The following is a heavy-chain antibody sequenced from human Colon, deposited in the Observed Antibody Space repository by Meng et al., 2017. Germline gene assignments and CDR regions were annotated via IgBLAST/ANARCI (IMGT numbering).Heavy chain of an antibody. V-gene: IGHV3-21*05. Sequence: GGSLRLSCAASGFSLSSYGMNWVRQAPGKGLEWISYISDRGRNIYYADSVKGRFTISRDNGKNSLYLQMNSLRVEDSALYYCASPRGCQASLDYWGQGTLVTVSS. CDR2: ISDRGRNI. J-gene: IGHJ4*02. CDR1: GFSLSSYG. CDR3: ASPRGCQASLDY. D-gene: IGHD1-26*01.